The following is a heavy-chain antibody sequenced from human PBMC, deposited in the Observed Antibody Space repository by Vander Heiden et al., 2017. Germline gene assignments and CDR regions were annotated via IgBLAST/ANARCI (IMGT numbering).Heavy chain of an antibody. CDR2: GDTAGDT. CDR1: GFSFSNYD. V-gene: IGHV3-13*01. J-gene: IGHJ5*02. D-gene: IGHD2-21*01. Sequence: EVQLVESGGGLVQPGGSLRLSCAASGFSFSNYDMHWVRQVTGKGLEWVSAGDTAGDTFYPASVKGRVTISREDEKNSLYLQMNSLRSWDTAVYYCARVRWGAYESWGQGTLGTVSS. CDR3: ARVRWGAYES.